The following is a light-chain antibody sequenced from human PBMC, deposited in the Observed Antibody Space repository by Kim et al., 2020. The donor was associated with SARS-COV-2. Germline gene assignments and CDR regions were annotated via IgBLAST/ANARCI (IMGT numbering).Light chain of an antibody. CDR1: SHDVGPQG. Sequence: QTATVTFPGTSHDVGPQGAALLQQHQGHPPKLLSYRKNNRPSGISERLSASRSGNTASLTITRLQPEDEADYYCSAWDSGLSAVVFGGGTQLTVL. CDR2: RKN. V-gene: IGLV10-54*01. CDR3: SAWDSGLSAVV. J-gene: IGLJ2*01.